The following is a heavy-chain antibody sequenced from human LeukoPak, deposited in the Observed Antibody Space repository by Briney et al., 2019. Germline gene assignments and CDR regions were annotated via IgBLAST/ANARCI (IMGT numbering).Heavy chain of an antibody. CDR2: IYYSGST. V-gene: IGHV4-59*01. Sequence: SETLSLTCTVSGGSISSYYWSWIRQPPGKGLEWIGYIYYSGSTTYNPSLKSRVTISIGTSKNHFSLKLRSVTAADTAVYYCARALWAATDFDNWGQGTLVIVSS. CDR3: ARALWAATDFDN. J-gene: IGHJ4*02. D-gene: IGHD3-16*01. CDR1: GGSISSYY.